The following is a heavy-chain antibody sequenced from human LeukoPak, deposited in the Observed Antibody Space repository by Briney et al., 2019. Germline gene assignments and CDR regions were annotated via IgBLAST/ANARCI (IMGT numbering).Heavy chain of an antibody. V-gene: IGHV3-53*01. CDR2: IYNSGAT. D-gene: IGHD1/OR15-1a*01. Sequence: GESLRLSCAAPGFIVSSDYMNWVRQAPGKGLEWVSVIYNSGATYYADSVKGRFTISRDNSKNTLYLQMNSLRVEDTAVYYCARGNNYWGQGTLVTVSS. CDR3: ARGNNY. CDR1: GFIVSSDY. J-gene: IGHJ4*02.